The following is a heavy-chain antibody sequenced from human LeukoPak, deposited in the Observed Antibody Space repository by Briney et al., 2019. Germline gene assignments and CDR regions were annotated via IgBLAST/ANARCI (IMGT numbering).Heavy chain of an antibody. CDR2: IYHSGST. CDR3: ARDSGQHSGYDWSH. CDR1: GGSISSGGYY. Sequence: SQTLSLTCTVSGGSISSGGYYWSWIRQPPGKGLEWIGYIYHSGSTYYNPSLKSRVTISVDTSKNQFSLKLSSVTAADTAVYYCARDSGQHSGYDWSHWGQGTLVTVSS. J-gene: IGHJ4*02. D-gene: IGHD5-12*01. V-gene: IGHV4-30-2*01.